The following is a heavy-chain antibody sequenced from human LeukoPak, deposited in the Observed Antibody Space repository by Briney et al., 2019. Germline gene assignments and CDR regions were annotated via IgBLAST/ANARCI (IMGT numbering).Heavy chain of an antibody. J-gene: IGHJ6*02. CDR2: ISGSGGST. CDR3: ANTSLLGDPIGDFDGMDV. Sequence: GESLRLSCAPAGLTFSSYAMSWVRQAPGDGLEWVSAISGSGGSTYYADSVKGRFTISRDNSKNTLYLQMNRLRAEDTALYYCANTSLLGDPIGDFDGMDVWGQGTTVTVSS. D-gene: IGHD3-10*01. V-gene: IGHV3-23*01. CDR1: GLTFSSYA.